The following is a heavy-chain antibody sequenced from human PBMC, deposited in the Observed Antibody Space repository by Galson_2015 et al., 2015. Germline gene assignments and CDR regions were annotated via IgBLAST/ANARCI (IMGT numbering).Heavy chain of an antibody. V-gene: IGHV3-23*01. D-gene: IGHD3-10*01. J-gene: IGHJ4*02. CDR3: AKSVQGVFIYYFDY. Sequence: SLRLSCAASGFSFSNYAMSWVRQAPGKGLEWVSAISGSGGRAYYADSVKGRFTISRDNSKNTLYLQMNSLRAEDTAVYYCAKSVQGVFIYYFDYWGQGTLVTVSS. CDR2: ISGSGGRA. CDR1: GFSFSNYA.